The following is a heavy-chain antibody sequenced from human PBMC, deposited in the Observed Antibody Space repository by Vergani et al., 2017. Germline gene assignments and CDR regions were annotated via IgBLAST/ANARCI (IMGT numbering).Heavy chain of an antibody. CDR1: GFTFSSYW. J-gene: IGHJ4*02. CDR2: ISGSGGST. Sequence: EVQLVESGGGLVQPGGSLRLSCAASGFTFSSYWMHWVRQAPGKGLVWVSAISGSGGSTYYADSVKGRFTISRDNSKNTLYLQMSSLRAEDTAVYYCVKDRGIFMLDYWGQGTLVTVSS. D-gene: IGHD3-3*01. V-gene: IGHV3-64D*09. CDR3: VKDRGIFMLDY.